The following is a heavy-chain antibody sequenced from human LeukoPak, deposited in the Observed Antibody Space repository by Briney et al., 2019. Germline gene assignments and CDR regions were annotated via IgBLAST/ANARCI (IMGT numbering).Heavy chain of an antibody. V-gene: IGHV3-23*01. CDR3: AKDRVSPGFNLFDP. J-gene: IGHJ5*02. CDR2: INGRGDNT. D-gene: IGHD3-16*01. CDR1: GFTFSNYA. Sequence: PAGSLRRYCAASGFTFSNYAMSWVRQAPGKELEWGSAINGRGDNTYYADFVKGRFTISRDNSKSTVFLQMNSLRTEDTAVYYCAKDRVSPGFNLFDPWGQGTLVTVSS.